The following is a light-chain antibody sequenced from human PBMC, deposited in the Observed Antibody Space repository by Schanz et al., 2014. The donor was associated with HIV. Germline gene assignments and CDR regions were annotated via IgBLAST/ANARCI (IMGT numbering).Light chain of an antibody. CDR2: EVT. CDR3: CSYASSGTWV. J-gene: IGLJ3*02. CDR1: SRDVGTYNL. Sequence: QSALTQPASVSGSPGQSITISCTGTSRDVGTYNLVSWYQQHPGKAPRLMIYEVTKRPSGVSNRFSGSKSGNTASLTISGLQAEDEADYYCCSYASSGTWVFGGGTKLTVL. V-gene: IGLV2-23*02.